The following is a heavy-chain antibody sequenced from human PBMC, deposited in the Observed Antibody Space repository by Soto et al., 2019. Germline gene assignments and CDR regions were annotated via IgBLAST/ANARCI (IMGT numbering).Heavy chain of an antibody. CDR1: GACLCGHC. V-gene: IGHV4-59*11. D-gene: IGHD5-18*01. Sequence: SESLSLRCQVSGACLCGHCWGWIRERQGKGLERFGFLDYTGGPNYNTCLKSRLTMSSDTSKKQFSLMLRSVTPADTAVFYCARVRGYRDGFPFDSRGQGTLVTVSS. J-gene: IGHJ4*02. CDR3: ARVRGYRDGFPFDS. CDR2: LDYTGGP.